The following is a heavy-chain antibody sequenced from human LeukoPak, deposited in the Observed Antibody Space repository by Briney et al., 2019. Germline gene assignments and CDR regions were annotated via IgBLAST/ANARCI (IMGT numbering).Heavy chain of an antibody. J-gene: IGHJ1*01. V-gene: IGHV4-61*01. CDR1: GYSISSGYY. Sequence: PSETLSLTCAVSGYSISSGYYWSWIRQPPGKGLEWIGYIYYSGSTNYNPSLKSRVTISVDTSKNQFSLKLSSVTAADTAVYYCARDRPFQHWGQGTLVTVSS. CDR2: IYYSGST. CDR3: ARDRPFQH.